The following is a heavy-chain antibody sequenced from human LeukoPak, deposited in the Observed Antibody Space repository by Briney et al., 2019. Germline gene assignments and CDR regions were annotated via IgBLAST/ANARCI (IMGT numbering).Heavy chain of an antibody. CDR1: GYTFTGYY. CDR3: ASSTIFGVDPFYYGMDV. CDR2: ISAYNGNT. J-gene: IGHJ6*02. V-gene: IGHV1-18*04. D-gene: IGHD3-3*01. Sequence: ASVKVSCKASGYTFTGYYIHWVRQAPGQGLEWMGWISAYNGNTNYAQKLQGRVTMTTDTSTSAAYMELRSLRSDDTAVYYCASSTIFGVDPFYYGMDVWGQGTTVTVSS.